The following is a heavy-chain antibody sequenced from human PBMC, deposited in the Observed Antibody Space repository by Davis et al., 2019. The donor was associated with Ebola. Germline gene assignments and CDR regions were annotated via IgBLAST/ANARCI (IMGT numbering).Heavy chain of an antibody. J-gene: IGHJ6*02. Sequence: PGGSLRLSCAASGFTVSTNTMDWVRQAPGKGLEWVAYISPIRSSSSTVYYAGSVKGRFTVSRDNAKNSLYLQMNSLRDEDTAVYYCAREGIITSGMAVWGQGTTVIVSS. CDR1: GFTVSTNT. D-gene: IGHD1-14*01. V-gene: IGHV3-48*02. CDR2: ISPIRSSSSTV. CDR3: AREGIITSGMAV.